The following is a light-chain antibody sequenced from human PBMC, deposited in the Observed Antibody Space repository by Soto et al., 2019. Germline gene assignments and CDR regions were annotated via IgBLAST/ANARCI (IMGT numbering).Light chain of an antibody. V-gene: IGLV2-14*01. CDR3: SSYTTSSTPYYV. J-gene: IGLJ1*01. CDR1: SSDVGGYNF. CDR2: EVS. Sequence: QSALTQPASVSGSPGQSITISCTGTSSDVGGYNFVSWYQQHPGKVPKLMIYEVSKRPSGVSNRFSGSKSGNTASLTISGLQAEDEADYYCSSYTTSSTPYYVFGTGTKVTV.